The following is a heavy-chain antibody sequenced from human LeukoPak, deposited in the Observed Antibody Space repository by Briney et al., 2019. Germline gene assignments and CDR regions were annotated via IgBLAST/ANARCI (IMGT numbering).Heavy chain of an antibody. CDR3: AGPRLDDAWEY. V-gene: IGHV3-30*04. Sequence: GRSLRLSCAASGFTFSSYAMHWVRQAPGKGLEWVAAISYDGSNKYYADSVKGRFTISRDNSKNTLYLQMNSLRAEDTAVYYCAGPRLDDAWEYWGQGALVTVSS. J-gene: IGHJ4*02. CDR2: ISYDGSNK. D-gene: IGHD3/OR15-3a*01. CDR1: GFTFSSYA.